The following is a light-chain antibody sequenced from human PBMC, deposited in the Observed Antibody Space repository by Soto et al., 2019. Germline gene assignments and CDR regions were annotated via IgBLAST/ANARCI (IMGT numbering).Light chain of an antibody. V-gene: IGKV1-5*03. CDR3: QKYSSYSPIT. CDR1: QSINNW. J-gene: IGKJ5*01. Sequence: DIQITQSPSTLSASPAEPLNITFWSIQSINNWLAWYQKKPGRAPKLLIYKASVLETVAPSRFSGTGSGTEFTLTINGLQPDDFATYYCQKYSSYSPITFGKGTRLEIK. CDR2: KAS.